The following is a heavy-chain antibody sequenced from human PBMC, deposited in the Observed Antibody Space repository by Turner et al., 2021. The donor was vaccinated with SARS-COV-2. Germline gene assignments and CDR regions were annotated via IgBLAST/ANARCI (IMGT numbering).Heavy chain of an antibody. CDR2: INHSGST. V-gene: IGHV4-34*01. CDR3: ARGGGYSYGALDY. D-gene: IGHD5-18*01. Sequence: QVQLQQWGAGLLKPSETLSLTCAVYGGSFSGYYWSWIRQPPGKGLEWIGEINHSGSTNYNPSLKIRVTISVDTSKNQFSLNLSSVTAADTAVYYCARGGGYSYGALDYWGQGTLVTVSS. J-gene: IGHJ4*02. CDR1: GGSFSGYY.